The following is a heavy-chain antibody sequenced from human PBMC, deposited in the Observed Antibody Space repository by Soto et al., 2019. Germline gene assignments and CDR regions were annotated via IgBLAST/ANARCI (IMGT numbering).Heavy chain of an antibody. CDR3: AKDSSRYGPSYYYYGMDV. CDR1: GFTFSSYA. Sequence: GGSLRLSCAASGFTFSSYAMSWVRQAPGKGLEWVSAISGSGGSTYYADSVKGRFTISRDNSKNTLYLQMNSLRAEDTAVYYCAKDSSRYGPSYYYYGMDVWGQGTTVTVSS. V-gene: IGHV3-23*01. D-gene: IGHD3-10*01. CDR2: ISGSGGST. J-gene: IGHJ6*02.